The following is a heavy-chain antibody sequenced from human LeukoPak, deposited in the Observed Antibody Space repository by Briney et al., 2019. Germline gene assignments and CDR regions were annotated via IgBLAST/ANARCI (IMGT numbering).Heavy chain of an antibody. D-gene: IGHD2-2*01. CDR1: GGSISSYY. J-gene: IGHJ6*03. CDR3: ARDGCSSTSCYDDYYYMDV. CDR2: IYTSGST. Sequence: SETLSLTCTVSGGSISSYYWSWIRQPAGKGLEWIGRIYTSGSTNYNPSLKSRVTISADKSKNQFSLKLSSVTAADTAVYYCARDGCSSTSCYDDYYYMDVWGKGTTVTASS. V-gene: IGHV4-4*07.